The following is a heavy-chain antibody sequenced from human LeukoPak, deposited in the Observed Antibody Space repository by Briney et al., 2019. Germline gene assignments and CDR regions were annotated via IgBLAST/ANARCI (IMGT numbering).Heavy chain of an antibody. J-gene: IGHJ5*02. CDR3: ARHPGQYSSSSIDP. CDR2: IYYSGST. D-gene: IGHD6-6*01. CDR1: GGSISSSSYY. Sequence: PSGTLSLTCTVSGGSISSSSYYWGWIRQPPGKGLEWIGSIYYSGSTYYNPSLKSRVTISVDTSKNQFSLKLSSVTAADTAVYYCARHPGQYSSSSIDPWGQGTLVTVSS. V-gene: IGHV4-39*01.